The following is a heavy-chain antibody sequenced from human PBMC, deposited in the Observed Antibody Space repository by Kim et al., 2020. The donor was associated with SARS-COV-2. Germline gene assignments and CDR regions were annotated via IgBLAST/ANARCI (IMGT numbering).Heavy chain of an antibody. J-gene: IGHJ4*02. V-gene: IGHV3-30-3*01. CDR2: TSFGGSDQ. CDR1: GFTFDKYA. D-gene: IGHD6-13*01. CDR3: ARAYSSSSDFDY. Sequence: GGSLRLSCAASGFTFDKYAMHWVRQAPGKGLEWVAFTSFGGSDQFFADSVKGRCTVSRDNSQNTVHVEINNLRPEDTAIYYCARAYSSSSDFDYWGQGT.